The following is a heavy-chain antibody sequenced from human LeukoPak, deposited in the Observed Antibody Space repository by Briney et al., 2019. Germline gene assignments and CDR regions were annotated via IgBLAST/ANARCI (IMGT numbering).Heavy chain of an antibody. CDR1: GFTFSSYW. J-gene: IGHJ4*02. D-gene: IGHD6-13*01. Sequence: GGSLRLSCAASGFTFSSYWMHWVRQAPGKGLVWVSRINTDGSSTNYADSVKGRFTISRDNAENSLYLQVNSLRAEDTAVYYCARVGSIAAAGTPDYWGQGTLVTVSS. V-gene: IGHV3-74*01. CDR2: INTDGSST. CDR3: ARVGSIAAAGTPDY.